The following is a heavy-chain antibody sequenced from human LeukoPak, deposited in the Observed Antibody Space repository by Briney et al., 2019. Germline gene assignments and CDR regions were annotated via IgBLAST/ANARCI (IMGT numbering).Heavy chain of an antibody. D-gene: IGHD5-18*01. J-gene: IGHJ3*02. CDR3: ARYSYGYRGAFDI. Sequence: SVKVSCKASGGTFSSHTINWVRQAPGQGLEWMGGIIPIFGTANYAQKFQGRVTITAVESTSTAYMELSSLRSEDTAVYYCARYSYGYRGAFDIWGQGTMVTVSS. V-gene: IGHV1-69*01. CDR2: IIPIFGTA. CDR1: GGTFSSHT.